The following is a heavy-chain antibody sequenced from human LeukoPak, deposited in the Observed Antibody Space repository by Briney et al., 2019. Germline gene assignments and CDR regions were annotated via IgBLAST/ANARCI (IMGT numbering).Heavy chain of an antibody. CDR2: INHSGST. CDR1: GGSFSGYY. V-gene: IGHV4-34*01. CDR3: ARGGVLWFAELLRNWFDP. J-gene: IGHJ5*02. Sequence: SETLSLTCAVYGGSFSGYYWSWIRQPPGKGLEWIAEINHSGSTNYNPSLKSRVTISVDTSKNQFSLKLSSVTAADTAVYYCARGGVLWFAELLRNWFDPWGQGTLVTVSS. D-gene: IGHD3-10*01.